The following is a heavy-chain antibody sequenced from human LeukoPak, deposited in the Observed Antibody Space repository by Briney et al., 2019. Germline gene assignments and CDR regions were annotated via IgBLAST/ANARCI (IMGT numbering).Heavy chain of an antibody. D-gene: IGHD2-21*01. CDR1: GFTFSSYA. Sequence: GRSLRLSCAASGFTFSSYAMHWVRQAPGKGLEWVAVMSYDGSNKNYADSVKGRFTISRDNSKNTLYLQMNSLRAEDTAVYYCASLIVVVLDDAFDIWGQGTMVTVSS. CDR2: MSYDGSNK. J-gene: IGHJ3*02. CDR3: ASLIVVVLDDAFDI. V-gene: IGHV3-30*04.